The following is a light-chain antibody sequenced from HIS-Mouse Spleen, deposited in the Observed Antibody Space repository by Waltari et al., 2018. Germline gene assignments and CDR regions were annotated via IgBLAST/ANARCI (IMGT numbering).Light chain of an antibody. CDR1: RRDFWVYNL. CDR2: EGS. J-gene: IGLJ1*01. V-gene: IGLV2-23*01. CDR3: CSYAGSSTFYV. Sequence: QSALTQPASVSGSPGQSIPISCTGTRRDFWVYNLAPLYQPHPGKAPKPRIYEGSKRPSGVSNRFSGSKSGNTASLTISGLQAEDEADYYCCSYAGSSTFYVFGTGTKVTVL.